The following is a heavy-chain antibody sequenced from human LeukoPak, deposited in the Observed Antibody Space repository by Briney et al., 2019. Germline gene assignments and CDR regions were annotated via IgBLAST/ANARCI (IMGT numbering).Heavy chain of an antibody. V-gene: IGHV4-34*01. CDR1: GGSFSGYY. Sequence: SETLSLTCAVYGGSFSGYYWSWIRQPPGKGLEWIGEINHSGSTNYNPSLKSRVTISVDTSKNQFSLKLSSVTAADTAVYYCARVTLDDYGDYYFDYWGQGTLVTVSP. CDR2: INHSGST. D-gene: IGHD4-17*01. J-gene: IGHJ4*02. CDR3: ARVTLDDYGDYYFDY.